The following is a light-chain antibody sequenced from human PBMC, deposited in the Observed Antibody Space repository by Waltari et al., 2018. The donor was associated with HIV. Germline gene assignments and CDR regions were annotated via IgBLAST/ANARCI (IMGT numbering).Light chain of an antibody. CDR1: QSVLYSSNNKNY. Sequence: DIVMTQSPDSLAVSLGERATINCKSSQSVLYSSNNKNYLAWYQQKPGQPPKLLIYLASTRESGVPDRFSGSGSGTDFALTISSLQAEDVAVYYCQEFYSNHLSFGPGTKVEIK. J-gene: IGKJ3*01. CDR2: LAS. V-gene: IGKV4-1*01. CDR3: QEFYSNHLS.